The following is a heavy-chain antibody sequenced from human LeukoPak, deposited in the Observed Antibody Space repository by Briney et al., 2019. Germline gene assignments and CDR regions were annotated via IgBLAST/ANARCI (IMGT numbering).Heavy chain of an antibody. D-gene: IGHD3-10*01. V-gene: IGHV4-4*07. Sequence: PSETLSLTCTVSGDSISSYYWSWIRQPAGKGLEWIGRIHPSGSTNYNPSLKSRVALSVDTSKNQFSLKLSSVTAADTAVYYCARVSLVRGAPDYYFDYWGQGTLVTVSS. CDR3: ARVSLVRGAPDYYFDY. CDR1: GDSISSYY. CDR2: IHPSGST. J-gene: IGHJ4*02.